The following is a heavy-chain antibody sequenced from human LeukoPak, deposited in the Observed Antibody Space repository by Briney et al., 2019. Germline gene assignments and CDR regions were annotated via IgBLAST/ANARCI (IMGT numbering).Heavy chain of an antibody. J-gene: IGHJ6*02. CDR1: GFTFSSYG. D-gene: IGHD3-16*01. CDR3: ARGGGLDV. V-gene: IGHV3-30*03. CDR2: ISYDGSNK. Sequence: GRSLRLSCAASGFTFSSYGMHWVRQAPGKGLEWVAVISYDGSNKYYADSVKGRFTISRDNSKNTLFLQMNSLRAEDTAVYFCARGGGLDVWGQGATVTVSS.